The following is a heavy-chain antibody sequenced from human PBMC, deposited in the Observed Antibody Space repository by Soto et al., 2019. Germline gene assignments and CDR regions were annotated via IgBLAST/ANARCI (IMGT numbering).Heavy chain of an antibody. J-gene: IGHJ4*02. CDR2: INADGSDT. Sequence: EVQLVESGGGVVHPGGSLRLSCSASGFTFEDYAVHWVRQSLGKGPEWISLINADGSDTYYADSVKSRFTISRDNRKDSFYLQMNSLRLEDTAIYYCAKARFYFDSSPFDSWGQGTLVTVTS. CDR1: GFTFEDYA. V-gene: IGHV3-43*02. D-gene: IGHD3-22*01. CDR3: AKARFYFDSSPFDS.